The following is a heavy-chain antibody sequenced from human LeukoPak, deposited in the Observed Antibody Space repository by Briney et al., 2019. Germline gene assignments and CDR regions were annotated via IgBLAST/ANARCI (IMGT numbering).Heavy chain of an antibody. D-gene: IGHD3-22*01. J-gene: IGHJ5*02. CDR2: IYHSGST. V-gene: IGHV4-59*02. CDR3: ARDRAYYDSSGYYRWFDP. Sequence: SETLSLTCTVSGGSVSSYYWSWIRQPPGKGLEWIGYIYHSGSTYYNPSLKGRVTISVDRSKNQFSLKLSSVTAADTAVYYCARDRAYYDSSGYYRWFDPWGQGTLVTVSS. CDR1: GGSVSSYY.